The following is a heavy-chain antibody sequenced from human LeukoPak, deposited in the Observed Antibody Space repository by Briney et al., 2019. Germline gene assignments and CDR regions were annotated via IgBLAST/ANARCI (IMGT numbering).Heavy chain of an antibody. V-gene: IGHV4-61*01. J-gene: IGHJ4*02. CDR3: ARGYGGNFF. CDR1: GCSGSTGNYC. CDR2: INYSGST. Sequence: GTLSLTCTGSGCSGSTGNYCWSWIPQPPGEGLEWIGYINYSGSTNYNPSLKSRVTISVDMSKNQFSLKLSSVTAADTALYYCARGYGGNFFWGQGTLVTVSS. D-gene: IGHD4-23*01.